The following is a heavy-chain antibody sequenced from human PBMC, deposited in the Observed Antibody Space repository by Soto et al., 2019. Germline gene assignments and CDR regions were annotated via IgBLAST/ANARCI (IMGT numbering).Heavy chain of an antibody. V-gene: IGHV1-18*01. CDR2: ISAYNGNT. Sequence: ASVKVSCKASGYTFTSYGISWVRQAPGQGLEWMGWISAYNGNTNYAQKLQGRVTMTTDTSTSTVYMELRSLRSDDTAVYYCARVVGALGHRFDLSGQGTLVTVSS. D-gene: IGHD1-26*01. J-gene: IGHJ5*02. CDR1: GYTFTSYG. CDR3: ARVVGALGHRFDL.